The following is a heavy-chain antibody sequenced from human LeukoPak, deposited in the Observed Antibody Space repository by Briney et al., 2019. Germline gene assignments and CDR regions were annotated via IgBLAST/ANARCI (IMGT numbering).Heavy chain of an antibody. CDR1: GFTYSLYW. J-gene: IGHJ4*02. Sequence: PGGPLRLSCAASGFTYSLYWMSWVRQAPGKGLEWVANINPDGSETYYVDSVKGRFTISRDNARSSLDLQMSSLRAEDTAVYYCARNNWASFHYWGQGTLVTVSS. CDR2: INPDGSET. V-gene: IGHV3-7*05. CDR3: ARNNWASFHY. D-gene: IGHD2/OR15-2a*01.